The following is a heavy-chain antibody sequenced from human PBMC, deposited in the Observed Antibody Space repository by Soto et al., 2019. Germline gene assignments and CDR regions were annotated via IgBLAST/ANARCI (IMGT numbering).Heavy chain of an antibody. D-gene: IGHD3-9*01. Sequence: PGGSLRLSCAASGFTFSAYGIHWVRQAPGKGLEWLAVISSDGRNIHYADTVKGRFTISRDNSKSILYLQMSSLRDEDTAVYYCAKDQTAYYVDFDCWGQGTLVTVSS. J-gene: IGHJ4*02. CDR3: AKDQTAYYVDFDC. CDR1: GFTFSAYG. CDR2: ISSDGRNI. V-gene: IGHV3-30*18.